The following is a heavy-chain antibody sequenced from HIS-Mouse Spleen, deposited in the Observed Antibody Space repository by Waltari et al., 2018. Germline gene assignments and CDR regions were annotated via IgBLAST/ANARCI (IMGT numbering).Heavy chain of an antibody. CDR3: ARDSGAMVRGVNLAFDI. Sequence: QVQLVQSGAEVKKPGASVKVSCKASGYTFTRYGISWVAKSAGQGLEWMGWISAYNGNTNYAQKLQGRVTMTTDTSTSTAYMELRSLRSDDTAVYYCARDSGAMVRGVNLAFDIWGQGTMVTVSS. J-gene: IGHJ3*02. V-gene: IGHV1-18*01. CDR2: ISAYNGNT. CDR1: GYTFTRYG. D-gene: IGHD3-10*01.